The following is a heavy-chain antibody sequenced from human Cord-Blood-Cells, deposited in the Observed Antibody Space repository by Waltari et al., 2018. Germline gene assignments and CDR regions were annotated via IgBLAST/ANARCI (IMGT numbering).Heavy chain of an antibody. Sequence: QVQLQESGPGLVKPSQTLSLTCTVSGGSISSGDYYWSWIRQPPGKGLEWIGYIYYRGSTYYNPSLKSRVTRSVDTSKNQFSLKLSSVTAADTAVYYCARDIATYSVWGYFDLWGRGTLVTVSS. D-gene: IGHD1-26*01. J-gene: IGHJ2*01. V-gene: IGHV4-30-4*08. CDR3: ARDIATYSVWGYFDL. CDR1: GGSISSGDYY. CDR2: IYYRGST.